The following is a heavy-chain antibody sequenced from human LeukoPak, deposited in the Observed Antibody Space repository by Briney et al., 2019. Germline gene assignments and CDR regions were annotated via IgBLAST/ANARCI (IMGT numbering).Heavy chain of an antibody. CDR1: GYTFINYD. D-gene: IGHD3-10*01. J-gene: IGHJ4*02. CDR2: MNPNTGSP. V-gene: IGHV1-8*01. Sequence: ASVKVSCKASGYTFINYDINWVRQATGQGLEWMGWMNPNTGSPGYAHKFEGRVTMTRDTSISTAYMGLNTLTSEDTAVYYCARGRLGRFGEPDYWGQGTLVTVSS. CDR3: ARGRLGRFGEPDY.